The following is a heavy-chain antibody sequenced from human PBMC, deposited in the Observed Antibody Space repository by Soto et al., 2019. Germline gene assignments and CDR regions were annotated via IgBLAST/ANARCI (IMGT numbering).Heavy chain of an antibody. CDR3: ARDGGSNYGDDWFDP. CDR1: GYTFTSYG. CDR2: ISAYYGTT. J-gene: IGHJ5*02. D-gene: IGHD4-4*01. Sequence: QVLLVQSGAEVKKPGASVKVSCKASGYTFTSYGINWVRQAPGQGLEWMGWISAYYGTTNYAQKLQGRLTMTTDASTSTAYMELRSLRSDDKAIYYCARDGGSNYGDDWFDPWGQGTLVTVSS. V-gene: IGHV1-18*01.